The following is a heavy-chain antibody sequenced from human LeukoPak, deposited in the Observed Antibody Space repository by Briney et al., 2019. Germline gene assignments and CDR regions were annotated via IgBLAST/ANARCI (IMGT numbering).Heavy chain of an antibody. J-gene: IGHJ4*02. D-gene: IGHD4-23*01. CDR3: ARGRPHGNDY. Sequence: GGSLRLSCAASGFTFSSSAMSWVRQAPGKGLVWVTRIASDGSSTTYADSVKGRFSISRDNAKNTLYLQMNSLRVEDTAVYYCARGRPHGNDYWGQGTLVTVSS. CDR2: IASDGSST. V-gene: IGHV3-74*01. CDR1: GFTFSSSA.